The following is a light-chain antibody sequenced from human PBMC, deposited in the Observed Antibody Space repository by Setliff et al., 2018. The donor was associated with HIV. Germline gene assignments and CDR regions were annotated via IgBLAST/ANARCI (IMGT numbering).Light chain of an antibody. CDR3: SSYTVNSTPLYV. CDR2: EVS. Sequence: QSALTQPASVSGSPGQSITISCTGTSSDVGGYNYVSWYHQHPGKAPKLMIYEVSHRPSGVSNRFSGSKSGNTASLTISGLQAEDEADYYCSSYTVNSTPLYVLGTGTKVTVL. CDR1: SSDVGGYNY. V-gene: IGLV2-14*01. J-gene: IGLJ1*01.